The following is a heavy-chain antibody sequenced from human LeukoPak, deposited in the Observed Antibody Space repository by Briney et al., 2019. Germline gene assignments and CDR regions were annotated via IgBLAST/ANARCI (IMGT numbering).Heavy chain of an antibody. V-gene: IGHV3-15*01. J-gene: IGHJ6*02. D-gene: IGHD5/OR15-5a*01. CDR1: GFTFSNAW. Sequence: GGSLRLSCAASGFTFSNAWMSWVRQALGQGLEWIGRIKSKTDGETTEYAAPVKGRFTISRDDSKNTLYLQMNSLKTEDTAVYYRTTLRLALAYGVDVWGQGTTVTVSS. CDR2: IKSKTDGETT. CDR3: TTLRLALAYGVDV.